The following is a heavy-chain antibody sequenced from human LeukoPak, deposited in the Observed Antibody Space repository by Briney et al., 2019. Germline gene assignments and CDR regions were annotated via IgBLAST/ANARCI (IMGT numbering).Heavy chain of an antibody. CDR1: GFSFSSYW. J-gene: IGHJ6*03. CDR2: VNSDGTGT. V-gene: IGHV3-74*01. CDR3: IRTLIVATSPYMDV. Sequence: PGGSLRLSCAASGFSFSSYWMHWVRQAPGKGLVWVSRVNSDGTGTTYADSVEGRFTISRDNAKNTVYLQMNSLRAEDTAIYYCIRTLIVATSPYMDVWGKRTTVTVSS. D-gene: IGHD5-12*01.